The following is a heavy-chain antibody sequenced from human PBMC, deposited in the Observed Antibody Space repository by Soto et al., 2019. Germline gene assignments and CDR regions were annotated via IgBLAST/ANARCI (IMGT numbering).Heavy chain of an antibody. Sequence: PPVNSLEWIGEINHSGSTNYNPSLKSRLTISVDTSKNQFSLKLSSVTAADTAVYYCARGPVRYYYGSWFFQAEDGTRACCTVTAFLLNRTSDL. D-gene: IGHD3-10*01. CDR2: INHSGST. CDR3: ARGPVRYYYGSWFFQAEDGTRACCTVTAFLLNRTSDL. V-gene: IGHV4-34*01. J-gene: IGHJ2*01.